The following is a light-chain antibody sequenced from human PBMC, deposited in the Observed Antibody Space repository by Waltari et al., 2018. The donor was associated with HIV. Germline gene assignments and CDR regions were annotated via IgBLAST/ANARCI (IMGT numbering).Light chain of an antibody. CDR3: QQSYSTPLT. J-gene: IGKJ4*01. CDR2: TAS. V-gene: IGKV1-39*01. Sequence: DIQMTQSPSSLSASVGDRVTITCRESQTISSYLNWYQQKLGKAPKLLIYTASSLQSGVPSRFSGSRSGTDFTLTISSLQPEDFATYYCQQSYSTPLTFGGGTKVEIK. CDR1: QTISSY.